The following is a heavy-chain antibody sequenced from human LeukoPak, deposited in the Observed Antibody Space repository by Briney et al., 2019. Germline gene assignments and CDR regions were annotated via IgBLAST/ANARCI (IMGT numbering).Heavy chain of an antibody. Sequence: PGGFLRLSCAASGFTFSSYSMNWVRQAPGKGLEWVSYISSSSSTIYYADSVKGRFTISRDNAKNSLYLQMNSLRAEDMAVYYCARSTRGTFDIWGQGTMVTVSS. CDR3: ARSTRGTFDI. D-gene: IGHD3-16*01. J-gene: IGHJ3*02. V-gene: IGHV3-48*04. CDR1: GFTFSSYS. CDR2: ISSSSSTI.